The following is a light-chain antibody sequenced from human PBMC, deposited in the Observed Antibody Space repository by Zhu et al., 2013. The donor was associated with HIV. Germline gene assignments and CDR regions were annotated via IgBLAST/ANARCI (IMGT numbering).Light chain of an antibody. CDR2: GAS. CDR1: QSVSSN. J-gene: IGKJ4*01. Sequence: EIVMTQSPATLSVSPGERATLSCRASQSVSSNLAWYQQKPGQAPRLLIYGASTRATGIPARFSGSGSGTDFTLTISRLEPEDFAVYYCQQYGSSPTFGGGTKVEIK. CDR3: QQYGSSPT. V-gene: IGKV3-15*01.